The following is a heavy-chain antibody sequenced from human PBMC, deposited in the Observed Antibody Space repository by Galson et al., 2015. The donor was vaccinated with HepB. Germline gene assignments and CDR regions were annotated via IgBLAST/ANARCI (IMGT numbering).Heavy chain of an antibody. Sequence: SLRLSCAASGFTFDDYALHWVRQGPGKGLEWVSGISWSGISIGYADSVKGRFTISRDNAKQSLHLQMDSLRTEDTALYYCAIGAAANGFDIWGQGAMVIVSS. CDR1: GFTFDDYA. CDR3: AIGAAANGFDI. V-gene: IGHV3-9*01. CDR2: ISWSGISI. D-gene: IGHD2-2*01. J-gene: IGHJ3*02.